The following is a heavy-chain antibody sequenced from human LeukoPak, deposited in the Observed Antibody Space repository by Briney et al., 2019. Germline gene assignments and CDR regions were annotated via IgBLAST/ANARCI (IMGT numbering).Heavy chain of an antibody. Sequence: GGSLRLSCADSGFSFSSYWMNWVRQAPGKGLEWVAVISYDGSNKYYADSVKGRFTISRDNSKNTLYLQMNSLRAEDTAVYYCAKPIRRWELRLGAFDIWGQGTMVTVSS. J-gene: IGHJ3*02. CDR3: AKPIRRWELRLGAFDI. CDR1: GFSFSSYW. V-gene: IGHV3-30*18. D-gene: IGHD1-26*01. CDR2: ISYDGSNK.